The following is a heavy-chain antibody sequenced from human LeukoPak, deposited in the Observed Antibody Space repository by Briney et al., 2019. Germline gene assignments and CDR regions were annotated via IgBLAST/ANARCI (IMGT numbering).Heavy chain of an antibody. CDR2: ISGSGGST. J-gene: IGHJ4*02. Sequence: PGGSLRLYCAASGFTFSSYAMSWVRQAPGKGLEWVSAISGSGGSTYYADSVKGRFTISRDNSKNTLYLQMNSLRAEDTAVYYCAKDHDATAMVRRSYFDYWGQGTLVTVSS. D-gene: IGHD5-18*01. CDR1: GFTFSSYA. CDR3: AKDHDATAMVRRSYFDY. V-gene: IGHV3-23*01.